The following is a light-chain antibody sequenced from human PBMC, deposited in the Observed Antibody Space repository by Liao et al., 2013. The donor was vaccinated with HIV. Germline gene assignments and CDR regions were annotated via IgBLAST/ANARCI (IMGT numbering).Light chain of an antibody. J-gene: IGLJ3*02. CDR2: EDS. CDR1: KLGHKY. CDR3: QAWDSNSWV. V-gene: IGLV3-1*01. Sequence: SYELTQPPSVSVSPGQTASITCSGDKLGHKYACWYQQKPGQSPVLVIYEDSKRPSGIPERFSGSNSGNTATLTISGTQPMDEADYYCQAWDSNSWVFGGGTELTVL.